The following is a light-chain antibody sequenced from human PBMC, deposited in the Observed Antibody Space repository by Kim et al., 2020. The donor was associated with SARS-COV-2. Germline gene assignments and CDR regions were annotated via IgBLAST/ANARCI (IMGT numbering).Light chain of an antibody. CDR1: QNIGNY. J-gene: IGKJ4*01. V-gene: IGKV3-11*01. CDR3: LQHYNWPLT. Sequence: SPGERATLSRWASQNIGNYLAWYQQKPGQAPRLLIYDATTTAAGIPGRFSGSGSGPDFTLTINNLEPEDFAVYYCLQHYNWPLTFGGGTKVDIK. CDR2: DAT.